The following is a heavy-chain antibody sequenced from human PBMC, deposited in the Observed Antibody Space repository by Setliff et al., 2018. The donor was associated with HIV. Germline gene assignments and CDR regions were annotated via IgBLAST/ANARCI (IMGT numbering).Heavy chain of an antibody. Sequence: GGSLRLSCAASGFTFDDYGMRWVRQAPGKGLEWVSGINWNGGSTGYADSVKGRFTISRDNAKNSLYLQMNNLRAEDTALYHCAKGGSVVVPAAYFDYWGQGTLVTVSS. CDR1: GFTFDDYG. V-gene: IGHV3-20*01. CDR3: AKGGSVVVPAAYFDY. J-gene: IGHJ4*02. D-gene: IGHD2-2*01. CDR2: INWNGGST.